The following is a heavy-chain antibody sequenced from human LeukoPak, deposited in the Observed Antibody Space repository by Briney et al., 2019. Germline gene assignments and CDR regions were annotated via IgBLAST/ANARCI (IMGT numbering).Heavy chain of an antibody. CDR2: TYSGGNK. J-gene: IGHJ4*02. CDR1: GFTVSSNY. D-gene: IGHD3-9*01. Sequence: GGSLRLSCAASGFTVSSNYMSWVRQAPGKGLEWVSFTYSGGNKYYGDSVKGRFTVSTDTSKNTVYLQMSSLTAGDTAVYYCAKTSPWYFPAFDIWGQGTLVTVSS. CDR3: AKTSPWYFPAFDI. V-gene: IGHV3-53*01.